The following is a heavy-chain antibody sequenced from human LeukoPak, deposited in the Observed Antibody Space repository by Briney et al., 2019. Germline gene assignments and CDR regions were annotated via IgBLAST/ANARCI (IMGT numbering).Heavy chain of an antibody. CDR1: GFTFSNYA. D-gene: IGHD4-11*01. Sequence: PGGSLRLSCAASGFTFSNYAMSWVRQAPGKGLEWVSGINGNGGSTYNADSVKGRFTISRDNSKNTLYLQMNSLRAEDTAVYYCAKATVTTPLWYYYYYMDVWGKGTTVTVSS. CDR3: AKATVTTPLWYYYYYMDV. J-gene: IGHJ6*03. CDR2: INGNGGST. V-gene: IGHV3-23*01.